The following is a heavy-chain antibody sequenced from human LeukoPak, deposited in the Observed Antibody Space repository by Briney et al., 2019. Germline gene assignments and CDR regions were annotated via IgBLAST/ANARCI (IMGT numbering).Heavy chain of an antibody. V-gene: IGHV1-2*02. J-gene: IGHJ4*02. CDR2: INPNSGGT. CDR1: GYTFTSYY. Sequence: GASVKVSCKASGYTFTSYYMHWVRQAPGQGLEWMGWINPNSGGTNYAQKFQGRVTMTRDTSISTAYMELSRLRSDDTAVYYCARAMVRGVIDDYWGQGTLVTVSS. CDR3: ARAMVRGVIDDY. D-gene: IGHD3-10*01.